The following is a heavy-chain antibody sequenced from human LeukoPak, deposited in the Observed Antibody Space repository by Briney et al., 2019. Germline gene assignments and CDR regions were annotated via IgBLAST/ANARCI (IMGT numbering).Heavy chain of an antibody. CDR1: GGSISSCY. CDR3: ARDKGLPQAFDI. V-gene: IGHV4-59*01. CDR2: ISYSETT. J-gene: IGHJ3*02. D-gene: IGHD5/OR15-5a*01. Sequence: PSETLSLTCTVSGGSISSCYWSWIRQPRGKGLEYIGYISYSETTSYNPSLKSRVTISVDTSKNQFSLKLTSVTAADTAVYYCARDKGLPQAFDIWGQGTMVTVSS.